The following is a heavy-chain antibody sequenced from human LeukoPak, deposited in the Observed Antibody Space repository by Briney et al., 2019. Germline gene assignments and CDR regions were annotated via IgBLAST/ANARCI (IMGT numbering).Heavy chain of an antibody. D-gene: IGHD6-13*01. CDR2: ISAYNGNT. CDR3: ARASGVSSSWYGGSY. V-gene: IGHV1-18*04. CDR1: GYTFTSYG. Sequence: ASVKVSCKASGYTFTSYGISWVRQAPGQGLEWMGWISAYNGNTSYAQKLQGRVTMTTDTSTSTAYMELRSLRSDDTAVYYCARASGVSSSWYGGSYWGQGTLVTVSS. J-gene: IGHJ4*02.